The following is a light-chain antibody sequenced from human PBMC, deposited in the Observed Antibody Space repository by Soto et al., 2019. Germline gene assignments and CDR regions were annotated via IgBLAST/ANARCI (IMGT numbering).Light chain of an antibody. CDR1: QSLTSN. V-gene: IGKV3-15*01. Sequence: EIILTQSPATLYVSPGERATLSCRASQSLTSNLAWYQQRPGQAPRLLIYDTSTRATDIPARFSGSGSGTEFNLTIASLQSEDFEVYYCQQYNHWPRMLSFGGGTRV. CDR3: QQYNHWPRMLS. J-gene: IGKJ4*01. CDR2: DTS.